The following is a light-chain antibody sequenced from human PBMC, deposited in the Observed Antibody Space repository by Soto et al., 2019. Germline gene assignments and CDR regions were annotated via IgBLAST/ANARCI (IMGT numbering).Light chain of an antibody. CDR1: SSDVGSYDL. Sequence: QSVLTQPASVSGSPGQSITISCTGTSSDVGSYDLVSWYQHHPGKAPKVMIYEVSKRPSGLSNRFSASKSGNTASLTISGLQAEDEADYYGSSYAGSTTYVVFGGGTKVTVL. J-gene: IGLJ2*01. V-gene: IGLV2-23*02. CDR2: EVS. CDR3: SSYAGSTTYVV.